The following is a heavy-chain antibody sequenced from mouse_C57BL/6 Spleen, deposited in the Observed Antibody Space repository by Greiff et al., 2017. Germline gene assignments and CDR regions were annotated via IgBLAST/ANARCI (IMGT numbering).Heavy chain of an antibody. V-gene: IGHV5-9-1*02. CDR1: GFTFSSYA. Sequence: EVKLQESGEGLVKPGGSLKLSCAASGFTFSSYAMSWVRQTPEKRLEWVAYISSGGDYIYYADTVKGRFTISRDNARNTLYLQMSSLKSEDTAMYYCTRETAQAGFDYWGQGTTLTVSS. J-gene: IGHJ2*01. D-gene: IGHD3-2*02. CDR2: ISSGGDYI. CDR3: TRETAQAGFDY.